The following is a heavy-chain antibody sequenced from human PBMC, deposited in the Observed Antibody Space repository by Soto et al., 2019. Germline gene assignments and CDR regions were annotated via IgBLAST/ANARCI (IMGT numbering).Heavy chain of an antibody. Sequence: LRLSCAASGFTFSSYAMSWVRQAPGKGLEWVSAISGSGGSTYYADSVKGRFTISRDNSKNTLYLQMNSLRAEDTAVYYCAKDALLKNRNDQRWFDPWGQGTLVTVSS. CDR2: ISGSGGST. D-gene: IGHD1-1*01. CDR1: GFTFSSYA. J-gene: IGHJ5*02. CDR3: AKDALLKNRNDQRWFDP. V-gene: IGHV3-23*01.